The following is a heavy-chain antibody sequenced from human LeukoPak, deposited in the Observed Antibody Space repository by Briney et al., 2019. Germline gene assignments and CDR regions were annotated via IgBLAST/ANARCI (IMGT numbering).Heavy chain of an antibody. D-gene: IGHD5-12*01. CDR2: IKEDGGVK. CDR3: ARDSTWRLDY. Sequence: TGGSLRLSCVASGFTISSYWMHWVRQAPGKGLEWVANIKEDGGVKYYVDSVKGRFTISRDNTKNALYLEMNSLRADDTALYFCARDSTWRLDYWGQGTLITVSS. CDR1: GFTISSYW. J-gene: IGHJ4*02. V-gene: IGHV3-7*03.